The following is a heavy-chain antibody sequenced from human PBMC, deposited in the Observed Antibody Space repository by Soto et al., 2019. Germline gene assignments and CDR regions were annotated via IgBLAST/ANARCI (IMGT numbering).Heavy chain of an antibody. V-gene: IGHV3-30-3*01. J-gene: IGHJ4*02. D-gene: IGHD3-3*01. CDR3: ARDGPQILESLLGSPDY. Sequence: VQLVESGGGLVQPGGSLRLSCAASGFTFSSYEMNWVRQAPGKGLEWVALISYDGSNKYYADFVKGRFTISRDNSKNTLYLQMNSLSAEDTAVYYCARDGPQILESLLGSPDYWGQGTLVTVSS. CDR1: GFTFSSYE. CDR2: ISYDGSNK.